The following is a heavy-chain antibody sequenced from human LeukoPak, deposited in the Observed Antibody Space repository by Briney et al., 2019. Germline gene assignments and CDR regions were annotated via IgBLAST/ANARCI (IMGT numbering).Heavy chain of an antibody. J-gene: IGHJ4*02. CDR1: GFTFSSYS. V-gene: IGHV3-23*01. Sequence: GGSLRLSCAASGFTFSSYSMNWVRQAPGKGLEGVSAFSATGGNTHYADSVKGRFTISRDNSKNTLYLQMDSLRAEDTAVYYCARDNGAAGTDYWGQGTLVTVSS. CDR3: ARDNGAAGTDY. D-gene: IGHD6-13*01. CDR2: FSATGGNT.